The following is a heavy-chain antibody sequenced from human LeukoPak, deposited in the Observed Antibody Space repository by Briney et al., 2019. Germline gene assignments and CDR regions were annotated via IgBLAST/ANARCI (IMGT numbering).Heavy chain of an antibody. D-gene: IGHD2-21*02. CDR3: ARFVMVTAGDY. J-gene: IGHJ4*02. CDR1: GFTFSGSW. Sequence: GGSLRLSCAASGFTFSGSWMHWVRQTPGKGLVWVSRIIGDGSVTSYADSVKGRFTISRDNARNTVYLQMNSLRDEDTAVYYCARFVMVTAGDYWGQGTLVTVSS. V-gene: IGHV3-74*01. CDR2: IIGDGSVT.